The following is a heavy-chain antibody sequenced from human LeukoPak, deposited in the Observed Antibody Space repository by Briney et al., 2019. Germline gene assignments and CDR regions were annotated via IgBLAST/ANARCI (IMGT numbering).Heavy chain of an antibody. Sequence: PSETLSLTCAVYGGSFNDYYWNWIRQPPGKGLEWIGEINLRGSTTYNPSLKSRVTISLDESKNQFSLKLSSVTAADTAVYYCGSGGWFGESLDYWGQGTLVTVSS. CDR2: INLRGST. D-gene: IGHD3-10*01. CDR3: GSGGWFGESLDY. V-gene: IGHV4-34*01. J-gene: IGHJ4*02. CDR1: GGSFNDYY.